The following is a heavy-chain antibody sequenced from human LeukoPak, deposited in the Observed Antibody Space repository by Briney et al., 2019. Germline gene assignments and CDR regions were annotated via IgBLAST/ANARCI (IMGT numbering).Heavy chain of an antibody. Sequence: GGSLRLSCAASGLNLTTYAMGWVRQAPGKGLEWVSVISDRGDSTYYGDSVKGRFSISRANSKNTLYVQMNGLRAEDTAVYYCAKHVHKVTLIDNWQFDLWGRGTLVTVSS. V-gene: IGHV3-23*01. J-gene: IGHJ2*01. D-gene: IGHD2/OR15-2a*01. CDR2: ISDRGDST. CDR3: AKHVHKVTLIDNWQFDL. CDR1: GLNLTTYA.